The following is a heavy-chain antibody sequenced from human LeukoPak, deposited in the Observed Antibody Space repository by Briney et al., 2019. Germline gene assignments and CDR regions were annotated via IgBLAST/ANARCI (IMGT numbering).Heavy chain of an antibody. Sequence: PGGSLRLSCAASGFTFSTYAMTWVRQAPGKGLEWVSVISGSGSGTYYADSVKGRFTISRDNSKNTLYLQMNSLRAEDTAVYYCAEVPTHYEDSSGYYLSHLDHWGQGTLVTVSS. CDR1: GFTFSTYA. V-gene: IGHV3-23*01. J-gene: IGHJ4*02. CDR2: ISGSGSGT. CDR3: AEVPTHYEDSSGYYLSHLDH. D-gene: IGHD3-22*01.